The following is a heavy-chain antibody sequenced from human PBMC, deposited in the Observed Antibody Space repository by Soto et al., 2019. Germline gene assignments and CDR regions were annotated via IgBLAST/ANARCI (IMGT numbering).Heavy chain of an antibody. CDR3: AREYCSGGSCYAEYFQH. J-gene: IGHJ1*01. CDR2: IYSGGST. CDR1: GFTVSGNS. Sequence: EVQLVESGGGLVQPGGSRRLSCAASGFTVSGNSMSWVRQAPGKGLEWVSVIYSGGSTYYADSVKGRFTISRDNSKNTLYLQMNSLRAEDTAVYYCAREYCSGGSCYAEYFQHWGQGTLVTVSS. V-gene: IGHV3-66*01. D-gene: IGHD2-15*01.